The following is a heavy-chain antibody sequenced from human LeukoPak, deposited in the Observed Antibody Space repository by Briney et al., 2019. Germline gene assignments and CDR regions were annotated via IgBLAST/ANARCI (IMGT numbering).Heavy chain of an antibody. V-gene: IGHV1-46*01. Sequence: ASVKVSCKASGYTFTSYYMHWVRQAPGQGLEWMGIINPSGGSTSYAQKFQGRVTMTRDTSISTAYMELSRLRSDDTAVYYCARGQGAFDYWGQGTLVTVSS. D-gene: IGHD1-26*01. CDR2: INPSGGST. J-gene: IGHJ4*02. CDR3: ARGQGAFDY. CDR1: GYTFTSYY.